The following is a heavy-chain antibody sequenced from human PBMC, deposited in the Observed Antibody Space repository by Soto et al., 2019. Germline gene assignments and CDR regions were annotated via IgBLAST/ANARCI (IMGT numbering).Heavy chain of an antibody. J-gene: IGHJ4*02. CDR3: ARLVYDSRLNYLYFDH. CDR2: VYNDGSA. Sequence: PSETLSLTCDVSGVSISSGNWWSWVRQPPGKGLEWIAEVYNDGSANYHPSLESRATISVDRPKNQFSLRLSSVTAADTGKYYCARLVYDSRLNYLYFDHWGQGTLVTVSS. CDR1: GVSISSGNW. D-gene: IGHD3-22*01. V-gene: IGHV4-4*02.